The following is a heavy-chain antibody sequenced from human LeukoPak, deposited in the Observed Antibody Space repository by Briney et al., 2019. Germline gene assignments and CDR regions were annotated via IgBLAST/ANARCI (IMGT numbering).Heavy chain of an antibody. CDR2: INHSGST. V-gene: IGHV4-30-2*01. Sequence: SETLSLTCAVSGGSISSGGYSWSWIRQPPGKGLEWIGEINHSGSTNYNPSLKSRVTISVDTSKNQFSLKLSSVTAADTAVYYCARVAVYGAFDIWGQGTMVTVSS. D-gene: IGHD2-8*01. CDR3: ARVAVYGAFDI. CDR1: GGSISSGGYS. J-gene: IGHJ3*02.